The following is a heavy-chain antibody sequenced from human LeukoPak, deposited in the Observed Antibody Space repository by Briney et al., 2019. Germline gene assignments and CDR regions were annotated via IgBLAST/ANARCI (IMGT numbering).Heavy chain of an antibody. CDR1: GGTFSSYA. J-gene: IGHJ3*02. D-gene: IGHD1-26*01. CDR2: IIPIFGTA. CDR3: AREVNRVVGPPNHAFDI. V-gene: IGHV1-69*06. Sequence: GASVKVSCKASGGTFSSYAISWVRQAPGQGLEWMGGIIPIFGTANYAQKFQGRVTITADKSTSTAYMELSSLRSEDTAVYYCAREVNRVVGPPNHAFDIWGQGTMVTVSS.